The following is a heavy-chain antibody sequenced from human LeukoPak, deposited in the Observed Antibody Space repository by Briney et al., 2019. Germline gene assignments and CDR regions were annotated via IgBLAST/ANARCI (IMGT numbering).Heavy chain of an antibody. V-gene: IGHV3-21*01. D-gene: IGHD6-19*01. CDR2: ISSSSSYI. CDR1: RFTFSSYS. Sequence: GGSLRLSCAASRFTFSSYSMNWVRQAPGKGLEWVSSISSSSSYIYYADSVKGRFTISRDNAKNSLYLQMNSLRAEDTAVYYCARAFSGWVFDAFHIWGQGTMVTVSS. CDR3: ARAFSGWVFDAFHI. J-gene: IGHJ3*02.